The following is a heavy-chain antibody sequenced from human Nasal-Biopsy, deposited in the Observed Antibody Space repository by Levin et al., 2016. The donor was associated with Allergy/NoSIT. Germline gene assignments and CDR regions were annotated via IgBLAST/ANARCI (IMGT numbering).Heavy chain of an antibody. D-gene: IGHD2-2*01. CDR1: GFTFRSRW. V-gene: IGHV3-7*01. Sequence: GESLKISCAASGFTFRSRWMTWVRQAPGKGLQWVATIEADGSEKYYEDSVKGRFTISRDNTKNSVDLQMNNLRAEDTAVFYCARGGCSTTSCRSHYYGLDVWGQGTTVTVSS. CDR2: IEADGSEK. J-gene: IGHJ6*02. CDR3: ARGGCSTTSCRSHYYGLDV.